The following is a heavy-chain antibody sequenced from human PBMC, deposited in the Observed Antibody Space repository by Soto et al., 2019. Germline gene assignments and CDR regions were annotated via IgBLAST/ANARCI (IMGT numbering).Heavy chain of an antibody. CDR3: ARAVNHDFWSGYSPVEY. CDR1: GGSTSSGGFY. V-gene: IGHV4-31*11. Sequence: ASETLSLTCAVSGGSTSSGGFYWSWIRHHPGKGLEWIGYIYYNGDTYYNPSLKSRVTISVDTSNNQFSLNLSSVAAADTAVYYCARAVNHDFWSGYSPVEYWSQGTMVT. D-gene: IGHD3-3*01. J-gene: IGHJ4*02. CDR2: IYYNGDT.